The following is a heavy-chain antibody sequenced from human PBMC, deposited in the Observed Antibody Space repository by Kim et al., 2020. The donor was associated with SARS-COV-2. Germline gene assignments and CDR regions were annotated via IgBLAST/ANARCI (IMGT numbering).Heavy chain of an antibody. Sequence: GGSLRLSCAASGFIFSDHHLDWVRQAPGKGLEWVGRSTNKADSYTTLYAASVKGRFTISRDESKNSLYLQMNSLKTEDTAVYCCAKWDVWGQGTTVTVSS. J-gene: IGHJ6*02. CDR2: STNKADSYTT. CDR3: AKWDV. V-gene: IGHV3-72*01. CDR1: GFIFSDHH.